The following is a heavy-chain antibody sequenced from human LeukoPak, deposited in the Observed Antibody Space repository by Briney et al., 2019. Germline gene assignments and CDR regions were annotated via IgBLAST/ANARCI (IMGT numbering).Heavy chain of an antibody. Sequence: GGSLRLSCAASGFTFDDYAMHWVRHAPGKGLEWVSGISWNSGSIGYADSVKGRFTISRDNAKNSLYLQMNSLRAEDTALYYCAKGNQWLIDYWGQGTLVTVSS. D-gene: IGHD6-19*01. CDR1: GFTFDDYA. V-gene: IGHV3-9*01. CDR3: AKGNQWLIDY. CDR2: ISWNSGSI. J-gene: IGHJ4*02.